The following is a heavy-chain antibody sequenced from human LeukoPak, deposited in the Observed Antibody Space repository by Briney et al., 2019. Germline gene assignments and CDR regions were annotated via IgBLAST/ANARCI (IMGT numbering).Heavy chain of an antibody. CDR3: ASEHCSGTSCYFYDY. J-gene: IGHJ4*02. CDR1: GYSINSGYF. Sequence: SETLFLTCAVSGYSINSGYFWGWIRQPPGKGLEWIGSIYHSGNTYYNPSLKSRVTISIDTSKNQFSLKLSSVTAADTAVYYCASEHCSGTSCYFYDYWGQGTLVTVSS. CDR2: IYHSGNT. V-gene: IGHV4-38-2*01. D-gene: IGHD2-2*01.